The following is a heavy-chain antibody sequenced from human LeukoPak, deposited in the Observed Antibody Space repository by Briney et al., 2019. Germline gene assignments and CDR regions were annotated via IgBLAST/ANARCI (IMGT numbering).Heavy chain of an antibody. CDR3: AKIQGYYFDY. J-gene: IGHJ4*02. CDR1: GFTFSSYA. D-gene: IGHD5-18*01. Sequence: GGSLRLSCAASGFTFSSYAMSWVRQAPGKGLEWVSAISSSGGSAYYADSVKGRFTTSRDNSKNTLYLQMNSLRAEDTAVYYCAKIQGYYFDYWGQGTLVTVSS. CDR2: ISSSGGSA. V-gene: IGHV3-23*01.